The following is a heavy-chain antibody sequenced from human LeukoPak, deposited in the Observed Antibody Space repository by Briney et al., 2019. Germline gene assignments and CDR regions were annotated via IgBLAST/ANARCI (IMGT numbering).Heavy chain of an antibody. Sequence: SETLSLTCAVYGGSFSGYYWSWIRQPPGKGLEWIGEINHSGSTNYNPSLKSRVTISVDTSKNQFSLKLSSVTAADTAVYYCASGILFSGGTTFDCWGQGTLVTVS. D-gene: IGHD2-15*01. V-gene: IGHV4-34*01. CDR2: INHSGST. CDR3: ASGILFSGGTTFDC. CDR1: GGSFSGYY. J-gene: IGHJ4*02.